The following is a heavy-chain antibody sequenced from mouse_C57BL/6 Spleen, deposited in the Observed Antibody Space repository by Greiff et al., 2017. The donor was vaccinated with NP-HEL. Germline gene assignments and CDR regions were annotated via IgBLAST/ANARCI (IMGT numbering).Heavy chain of an antibody. CDR3: ARRGYLYYAMDY. Sequence: VQLQQSGAELVKPGASVKLSCKASGYTFTSYWMHWVKQRPGQGLEWIGMIHPNSGSTNYNEKFKSKATLTVDKSSSTAYMQLSSLTSEDSAVYYCARRGYLYYAMDYWGQGTSVTVSS. CDR1: GYTFTSYW. V-gene: IGHV1-64*01. CDR2: IHPNSGST. J-gene: IGHJ4*01. D-gene: IGHD2-2*01.